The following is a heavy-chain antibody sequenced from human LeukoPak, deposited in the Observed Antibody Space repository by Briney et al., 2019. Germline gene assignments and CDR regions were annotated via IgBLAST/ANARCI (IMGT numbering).Heavy chain of an antibody. Sequence: SETLSLTCSVSGDSIRSVHYFWGWIRQPPGRGLEWIGSIYDTGSTYYNPSLKSRVTIFVDTSKNQFSLRLTSVTAADTAMYYCARQNHDIGTNWFDPWGQGTLVTVSS. V-gene: IGHV4-39*01. CDR1: GDSIRSVHYF. J-gene: IGHJ5*02. CDR3: ARQNHDIGTNWFDP. CDR2: IYDTGST. D-gene: IGHD3-9*01.